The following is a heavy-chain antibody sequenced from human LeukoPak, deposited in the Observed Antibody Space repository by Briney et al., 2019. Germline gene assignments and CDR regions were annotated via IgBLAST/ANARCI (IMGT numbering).Heavy chain of an antibody. V-gene: IGHV3-23*01. CDR3: ARDYSRGGPETYYYFDY. CDR1: GFTFSSYG. J-gene: IGHJ4*02. Sequence: GSLRLSCAASGFTFSSYGMSWVRQAPGKGLEWVSAISGSGGSTYYADSVKGRFTISRDNSKNTLYLQMNSLRSEDTAVYYCARDYSRGGPETYYYFDYWGQGTLVTVSS. CDR2: ISGSGGST. D-gene: IGHD6-13*01.